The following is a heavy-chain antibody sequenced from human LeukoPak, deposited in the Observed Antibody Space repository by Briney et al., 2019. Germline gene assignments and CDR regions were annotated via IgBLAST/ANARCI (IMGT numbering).Heavy chain of an antibody. CDR2: IYENGGTT. D-gene: IGHD2-21*01. CDR1: GFTFRSHA. Sequence: GGSLRLSCVGSGFTFRSHAMSWVRQAPEKGLEFVSGIYENGGTTYYAESVKGRFSISRDNSKNTLYLQMDSLRGEDTAVYYCAKDFRIGYSAHFDYWGQGALVTVSS. V-gene: IGHV3-23*01. J-gene: IGHJ4*02. CDR3: AKDFRIGYSAHFDY.